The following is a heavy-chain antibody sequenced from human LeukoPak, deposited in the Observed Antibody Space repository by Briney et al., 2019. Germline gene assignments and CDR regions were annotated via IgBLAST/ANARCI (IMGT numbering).Heavy chain of an antibody. V-gene: IGHV6-1*01. CDR1: GDSVSTSNTA. Sequence: SQTLSLTCAISGDSVSTSNTAWNWIRQSPSRGLEWLGRTYNRSKWYNNYAVSVKSRITINPDTSKNQFSLQLNSVTPEDTAVYYCARGTWGSTYYFDYWGQGTLVTVSS. D-gene: IGHD7-27*01. J-gene: IGHJ4*02. CDR3: ARGTWGSTYYFDY. CDR2: TYNRSKWYN.